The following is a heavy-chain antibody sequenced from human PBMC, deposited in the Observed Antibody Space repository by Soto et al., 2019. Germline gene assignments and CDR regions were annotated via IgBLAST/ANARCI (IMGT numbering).Heavy chain of an antibody. V-gene: IGHV4-59*11. Sequence: PSETLSLTCTVSGGSISTHYWSWIRQPPGKGLEWIGYISYSGSTKYNPSLKSRVTISVDTSKKQFSLKLSSVTAADTAVYYCARDRDYYDSRNYYYVDLYGFDPWGQGTLVTVSS. CDR2: ISYSGST. CDR3: ARDRDYYDSRNYYYVDLYGFDP. J-gene: IGHJ5*02. CDR1: GGSISTHY. D-gene: IGHD3-22*01.